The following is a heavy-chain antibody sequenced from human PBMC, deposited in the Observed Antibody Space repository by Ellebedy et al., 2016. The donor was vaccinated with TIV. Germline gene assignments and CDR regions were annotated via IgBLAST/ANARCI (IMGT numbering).Heavy chain of an antibody. CDR2: ISYTGNT. CDR3: ARQEDNYFLY. Sequence: GSLRLSCTVSGGSIISDHYYWGWIRQPPGQGLEWFGIISYTGNTYYNPSLRSRVTISIDTSRNQISLKLSSVTAADTSVYYCARQEDNYFLYWGQGTLVTVSS. V-gene: IGHV4-39*01. J-gene: IGHJ4*02. D-gene: IGHD5-24*01. CDR1: GGSIISDHYY.